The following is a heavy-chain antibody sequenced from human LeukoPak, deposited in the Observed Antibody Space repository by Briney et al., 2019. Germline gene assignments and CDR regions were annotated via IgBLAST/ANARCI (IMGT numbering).Heavy chain of an antibody. J-gene: IGHJ5*02. V-gene: IGHV3-11*01. CDR1: GFPLTGNY. CDR3: ARGKRTFDP. CDR2: ISSGSCSK. Sequence: GGSLRLSCVVSGFPLTGNYMSWIRQAPGKGLEWVAYISSGSCSKYYADSVRGRFTISRDNTNNSLYLEMSNLRVNDTAFYYCARGKRTFDPWGQGTLVSVSS.